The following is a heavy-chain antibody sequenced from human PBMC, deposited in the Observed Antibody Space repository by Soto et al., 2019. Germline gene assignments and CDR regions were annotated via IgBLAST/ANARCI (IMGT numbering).Heavy chain of an antibody. CDR1: GFTFSSYA. CDR3: ARENIAAAGLFDY. J-gene: IGHJ4*02. CDR2: ISYDGSNK. V-gene: IGHV3-30-3*01. Sequence: QVQLVESGGGVVQPGRSLRLSCAASGFTFSSYAMHWVRQAPGKGLEWVAVISYDGSNKYYADSVKGRFTISRDNSKNTLYLQMNSLRAEDTAVYYCARENIAAAGLFDYWGQGTLVTVSS. D-gene: IGHD6-13*01.